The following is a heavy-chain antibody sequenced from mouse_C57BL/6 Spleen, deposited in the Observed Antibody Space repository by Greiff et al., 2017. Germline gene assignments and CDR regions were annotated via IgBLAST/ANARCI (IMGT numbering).Heavy chain of an antibody. CDR1: GYTFTSYT. D-gene: IGHD3-3*01. Sequence: VQLQQSGAELARPGASVKMSCKASGYTFTSYTMHWVKQRPGQGLEWIGNINPSSGYTKYNQKFKDKATLTADKSSSTAYMQLSSLTSEDSAVYYCAREGLRRAMDYWGQGTSVTVSS. CDR3: AREGLRRAMDY. J-gene: IGHJ4*01. V-gene: IGHV1-4*01. CDR2: INPSSGYT.